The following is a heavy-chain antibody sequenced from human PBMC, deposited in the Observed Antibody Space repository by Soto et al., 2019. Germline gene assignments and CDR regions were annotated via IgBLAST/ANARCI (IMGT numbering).Heavy chain of an antibody. CDR3: ARGKLGWNDVLNY. Sequence: SEPLSLTCTVSGGSISNYYWSWIRQPAGKGLEWIGRIYTSGSTNYNPSLKSRVTMSVDTSKNQFSLKLSSVTAADTAVYYCARGKLGWNDVLNYWGQGTLVTVS. CDR1: GGSISNYY. D-gene: IGHD1-1*01. J-gene: IGHJ4*02. V-gene: IGHV4-4*07. CDR2: IYTSGST.